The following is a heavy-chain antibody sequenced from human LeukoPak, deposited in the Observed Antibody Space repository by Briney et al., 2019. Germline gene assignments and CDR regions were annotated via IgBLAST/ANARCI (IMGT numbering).Heavy chain of an antibody. J-gene: IGHJ4*02. D-gene: IGHD4-11*01. V-gene: IGHV1-69*02. CDR1: GGTFSSYT. CDR3: ASGWTYSNYLRFDY. CDR2: IIPILGIA. Sequence: ASVKVSCKASGGTFSSYTISWVRQAPGQGLEWMGRIIPILGIANYAQKFQGRVTITADKSTSTAYMELSSLRSEDTAVYYCASGWTYSNYLRFDYWGQGTLVTVSS.